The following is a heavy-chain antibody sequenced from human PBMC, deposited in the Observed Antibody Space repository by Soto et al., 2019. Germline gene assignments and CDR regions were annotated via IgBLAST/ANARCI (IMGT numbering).Heavy chain of an antibody. CDR3: ARAPLWFGEPNAFDI. D-gene: IGHD3-10*01. CDR1: GFTFSSYG. CDR2: IWYDGSNK. V-gene: IGHV3-33*01. Sequence: GGSLRLSWAASGFTFSSYGMHWVRQAPGKGLEWVAVIWYDGSNKYYADSVKGRFTISRDNSKNTLYLQMNSLRAEDTAVYYCARAPLWFGEPNAFDIWGQGTMVTVSS. J-gene: IGHJ3*02.